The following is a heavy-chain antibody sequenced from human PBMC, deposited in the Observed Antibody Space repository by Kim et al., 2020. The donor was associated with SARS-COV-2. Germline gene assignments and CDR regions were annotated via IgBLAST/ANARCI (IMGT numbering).Heavy chain of an antibody. D-gene: IGHD3-10*01. CDR2: INPNSGGT. J-gene: IGHJ5*02. Sequence: ASVKVSCKASGYTFTGYYMHWVRQAPGQGLEWMGRINPNSGGTNYAQKFQGRVTMTRDTSISTAYMELSRLRSDDTAVYYCASSTMVRGMGWFDPWGQGTLVTVSS. V-gene: IGHV1-2*06. CDR3: ASSTMVRGMGWFDP. CDR1: GYTFTGYY.